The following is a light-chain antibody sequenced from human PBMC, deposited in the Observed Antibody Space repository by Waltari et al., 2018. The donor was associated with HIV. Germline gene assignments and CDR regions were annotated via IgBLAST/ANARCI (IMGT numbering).Light chain of an antibody. J-gene: IGLJ2*01. Sequence: YELTQPPSVSVAPGQTAMITCGGHTIESKNVQWYQQKPGQAPVLVIYFDLDRPSGIPERFSGSVSGNTATLTISRVDAGDEADYYCQVWDRSSDQVIFGGGTKLTVL. V-gene: IGLV3-21*04. CDR2: FDL. CDR3: QVWDRSSDQVI. CDR1: TIESKN.